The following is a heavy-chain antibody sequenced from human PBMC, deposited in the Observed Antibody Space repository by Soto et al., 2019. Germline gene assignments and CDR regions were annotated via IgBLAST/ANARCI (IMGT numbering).Heavy chain of an antibody. D-gene: IGHD3-16*02. Sequence: GGSLRLSCAASGFTFSSYSMNWVRQAPGKGLEWVSSISSSSSYIYYADSVKGRFTISRDNAKNSLYLQMNSLRAEDTAVYYCARHLRIAEADNWLDTWGQGTLVTVSS. V-gene: IGHV3-21*01. J-gene: IGHJ5*02. CDR3: ARHLRIAEADNWLDT. CDR1: GFTFSSYS. CDR2: ISSSSSYI.